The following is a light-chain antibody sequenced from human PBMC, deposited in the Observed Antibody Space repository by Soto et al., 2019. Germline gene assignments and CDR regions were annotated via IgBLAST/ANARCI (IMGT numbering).Light chain of an antibody. J-gene: IGKJ1*01. CDR3: QQFNSYPWT. CDR1: QSIGSW. CDR2: KAS. V-gene: IGKV1-5*03. Sequence: IQITQSPSTVSASVGDRVTITCRASQSIGSWLAWFQQKPGKAPNLLIYKASSLESGVPSRFSGSGSGTEITVTISSLQPEDFATYYCQQFNSYPWTFGQGTKVDIK.